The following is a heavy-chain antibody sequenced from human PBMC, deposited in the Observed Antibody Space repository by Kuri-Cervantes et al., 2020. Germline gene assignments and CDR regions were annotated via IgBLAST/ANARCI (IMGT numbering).Heavy chain of an antibody. CDR2: IWYXGSNK. V-gene: IGHV3-33*06. J-gene: IGHJ6*02. CDR3: XKVGXXXTGYXISYXXYGMDV. D-gene: IGHD3-9*01. Sequence: GGSLRXXXAXSXXXXXSXGXXWVRXXXGKGLEWVAXIWYXGSNKXXAXXVKGRFXXXRDNSXXTLYLXXXSLRAEDTXVYYCXKVGXXXTGYXISYXXYGMDVWGQGTTVTVSS. CDR1: XXXXXSXG.